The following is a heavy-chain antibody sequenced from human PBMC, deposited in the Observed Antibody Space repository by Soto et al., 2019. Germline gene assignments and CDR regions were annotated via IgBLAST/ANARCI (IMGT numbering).Heavy chain of an antibody. CDR1: VYTFTSYG. D-gene: IGHD2-8*01. CDR2: ISAYNGNT. J-gene: IGHJ4*02. V-gene: IGHV1-18*01. CDR3: ARDLHHIVLMVYATNYFDY. Sequence: GASVTVSCKASVYTFTSYGISWVRQAPGQGLEWMGWISAYNGNTNYAQKLQGRVTMTTDTSTSTAYMELRSLRSDDTAVYYCARDLHHIVLMVYATNYFDYWGQGTLVTVSS.